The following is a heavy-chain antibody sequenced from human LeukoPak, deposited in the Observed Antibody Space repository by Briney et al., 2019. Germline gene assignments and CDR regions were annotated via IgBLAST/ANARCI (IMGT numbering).Heavy chain of an antibody. Sequence: SQTLSLTCTVSGDSISSGNYYWSWIRQPAGKGLEWIGRFYTSGSTNYNPSLKSRVTISVDTSKNQFSLKLSSVTAADTAVYYCARDRLWFGESDWGQGTLVTVSS. D-gene: IGHD3-10*01. CDR1: GDSISSGNYY. V-gene: IGHV4-61*02. CDR3: ARDRLWFGESD. CDR2: FYTSGST. J-gene: IGHJ4*02.